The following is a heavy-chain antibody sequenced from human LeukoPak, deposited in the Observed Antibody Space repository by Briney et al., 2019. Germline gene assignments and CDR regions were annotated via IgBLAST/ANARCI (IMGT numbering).Heavy chain of an antibody. CDR3: ARVSRGERPHYGAIDY. CDR2: IIPIFGTA. V-gene: IGHV1-69*05. Sequence: SVKVSCKASGYTFTGYYMHWVRQAPGQGLEWMGGIIPIFGTANYAQKFQGRVTITTDESTSTAYMELSSLRSEDTAVYYCARVSRGERPHYGAIDYWGQGTLVTVSS. J-gene: IGHJ4*02. CDR1: GYTFTGYY. D-gene: IGHD4-17*01.